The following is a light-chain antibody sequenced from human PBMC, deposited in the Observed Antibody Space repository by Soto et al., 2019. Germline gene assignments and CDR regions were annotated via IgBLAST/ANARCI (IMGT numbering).Light chain of an antibody. CDR3: QQSYITPWT. Sequence: DIQMTQSPSSLSTSVGDRVSTTCRASQSIGNYLNWYQQKPGKVPKLLIYAASRLQSGVPSRFSGSGSGTDFTLTISSLQPEDFATYFCQQSYITPWTFGQGTKVEI. V-gene: IGKV1-39*01. J-gene: IGKJ1*01. CDR2: AAS. CDR1: QSIGNY.